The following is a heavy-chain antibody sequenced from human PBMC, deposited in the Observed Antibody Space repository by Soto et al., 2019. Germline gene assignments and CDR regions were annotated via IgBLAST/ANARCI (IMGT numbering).Heavy chain of an antibody. J-gene: IGHJ6*02. D-gene: IGHD2-2*02. CDR3: ARIPNCSSTSCYRAYYYYGMDV. CDR1: GGSFSGYY. CDR2: INHSGST. Sequence: SETLSLTCAVYGGSFSGYYWSWIRQPPGKGLEWIGEINHSGSTNYNPSLKSRVTISVDTSKNQFSLKLSSVTAADTAVYYCARIPNCSSTSCYRAYYYYGMDVWGQGTTVTVSS. V-gene: IGHV4-34*01.